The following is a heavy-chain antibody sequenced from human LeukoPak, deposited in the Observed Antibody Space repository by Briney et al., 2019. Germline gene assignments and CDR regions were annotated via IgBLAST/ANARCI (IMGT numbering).Heavy chain of an antibody. D-gene: IGHD1-26*01. V-gene: IGHV4-39*01. J-gene: IGHJ4*02. CDR3: IIMSWEFDY. CDR1: GGSISSSSYY. CDR2: IYYSGST. Sequence: PSETLTLTCTVSGGSISSSSYYWGWIRQPPGKGLEWIGSIYYSGSTYYNPSLKSRVTISVDTSKYQFSLKLSSVTAADTAVYYCIIMSWEFDYWGQGTLVTVSS.